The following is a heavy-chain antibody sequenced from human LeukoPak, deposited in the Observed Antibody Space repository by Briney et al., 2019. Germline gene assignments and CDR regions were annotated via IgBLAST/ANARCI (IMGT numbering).Heavy chain of an antibody. D-gene: IGHD3-22*01. V-gene: IGHV1-69*01. Sequence: SVKVSCKASGGTFSSYAISWVRQAPGQGLEWMGGIIPIFGTANYAQKFQGRVTITADESTSTAYMELSSLKSEDTAVYYCARSDDSSGYYSFYYYYYGMDVWGQGTTVTVSS. CDR3: ARSDDSSGYYSFYYYYYGMDV. CDR2: IIPIFGTA. CDR1: GGTFSSYA. J-gene: IGHJ6*02.